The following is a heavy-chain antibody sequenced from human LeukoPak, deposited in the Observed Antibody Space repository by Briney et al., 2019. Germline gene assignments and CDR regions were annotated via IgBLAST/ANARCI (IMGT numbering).Heavy chain of an antibody. V-gene: IGHV4-30-4*07. CDR3: ARGELWFGDRWFDP. J-gene: IGHJ5*02. D-gene: IGHD3-10*01. CDR1: GGSISSGGYS. CDR2: IYYSGST. Sequence: PSETLSLTCAVSGGSISSGGYSWSWIRQPPGKGLEWIGYIYYSGSTYYNPSLKSRVTISVDTSKNQFSLKLSSVTAADTAVYYCARGELWFGDRWFDPWGQGTLVTVSS.